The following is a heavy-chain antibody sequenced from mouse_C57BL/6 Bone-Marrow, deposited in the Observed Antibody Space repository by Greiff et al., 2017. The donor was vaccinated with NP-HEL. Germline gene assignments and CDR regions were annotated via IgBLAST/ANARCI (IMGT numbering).Heavy chain of an antibody. Sequence: VQLQQPGAELVKPGASVKLSCKASGYTFTSYWMQWVKQRPGQGLEWIGEIDPSDSYTNYNQKFKGKATLTVDTSSSTAYMQLSSLTSEDSAVYYCARAVAYDSNFAWFAYWGQGTLVTVSA. D-gene: IGHD2-5*01. J-gene: IGHJ3*01. CDR3: ARAVAYDSNFAWFAY. CDR2: IDPSDSYT. V-gene: IGHV1-50*01. CDR1: GYTFTSYW.